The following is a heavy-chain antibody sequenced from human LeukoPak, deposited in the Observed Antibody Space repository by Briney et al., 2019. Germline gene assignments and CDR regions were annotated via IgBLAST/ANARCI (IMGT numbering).Heavy chain of an antibody. CDR1: GFTVRSDD. CDR2: LDSDGSP. V-gene: IGHV3-53*01. D-gene: IGHD6-13*01. Sequence: PGGSLRLSCAAFGFTVRSDDMNWVRQAPGKGLEWVSILDSDGSPSYADSVKGRFTIFRDNSKNTLDLQMNSLRAEDTAVYYCARAAAGRAYYHYGMDVWGQGTTVTVSS. J-gene: IGHJ6*02. CDR3: ARAAAGRAYYHYGMDV.